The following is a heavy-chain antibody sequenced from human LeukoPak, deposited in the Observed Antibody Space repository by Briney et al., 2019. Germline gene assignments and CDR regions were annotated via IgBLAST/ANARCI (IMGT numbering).Heavy chain of an antibody. CDR3: AKDSKYYDEGEIDY. J-gene: IGHJ4*02. D-gene: IGHD3-22*01. CDR2: ISWDGGST. Sequence: GGSLRLSCAASGFTFDDYTMHWVRQAPGKGLEWVSLISWDGGSTYYADSVKGRFTISRDNSKNSLYLQMNSLRTEDTALYYCAKDSKYYDEGEIDYWGQGTLVTVSS. V-gene: IGHV3-43*01. CDR1: GFTFDDYT.